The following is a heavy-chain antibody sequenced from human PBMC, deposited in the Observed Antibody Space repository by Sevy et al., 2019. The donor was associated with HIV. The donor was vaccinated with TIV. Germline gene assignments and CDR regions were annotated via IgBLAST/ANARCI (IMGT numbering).Heavy chain of an antibody. CDR2: IHYSGST. V-gene: IGHV4-59*11. J-gene: IGHJ1*01. CDR1: GGSITSHY. CDR3: XXXXDXSGYYIFQH. D-gene: IGHD3-22*01. Sequence: SETLSLTCTVSGGSITSHYWSWIRQPPGKGLEWIGYIHYSGSTNYNPSLKSRVTISADTSKNQFSLRLSSVTAADPXXXXXXXXXDXSGYYIFQHWGQGTLVTVSS.